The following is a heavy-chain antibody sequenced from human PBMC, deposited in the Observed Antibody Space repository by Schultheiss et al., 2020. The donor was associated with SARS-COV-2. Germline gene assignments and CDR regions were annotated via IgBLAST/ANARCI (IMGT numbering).Heavy chain of an antibody. J-gene: IGHJ6*02. D-gene: IGHD2-2*02. CDR1: GFTFSSYW. CDR3: ARDRVGCSSTSCYIYYYYGMDV. CDR2: INSDGSST. Sequence: GGSLRLSCAASGFTFSSYWMHWVRQAPGKGLVWVSRINSDGSSTSYADSVKGRFTISRDNAKNTLYLQMNSLRAEDTAVYYCARDRVGCSSTSCYIYYYYGMDVWGQGTTVTVSS. V-gene: IGHV3-74*01.